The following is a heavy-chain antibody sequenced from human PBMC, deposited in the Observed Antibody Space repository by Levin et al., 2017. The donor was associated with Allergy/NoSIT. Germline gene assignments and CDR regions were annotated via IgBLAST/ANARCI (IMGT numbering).Heavy chain of an antibody. J-gene: IGHJ1*01. V-gene: IGHV4-39*02. Sequence: SETLSLTCTVSGASIISSSYYWAWVRQPPGEGLEYIGSIFYSGTTYYNPSLESRVTISVDTSNNQFSLRLTSLTAADTAVYYCARDPLVSGTFIQYWGQGTLVTVSS. CDR3: ARDPLVSGTFIQY. D-gene: IGHD1-7*01. CDR2: IFYSGTT. CDR1: GASIISSSYY.